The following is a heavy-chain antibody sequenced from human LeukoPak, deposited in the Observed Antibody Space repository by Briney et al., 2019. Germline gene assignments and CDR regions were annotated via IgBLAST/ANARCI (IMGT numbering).Heavy chain of an antibody. Sequence: SSNSSYISSAHSVQRRSPISSDNAKNSLYLQMNSLRAEDTAVYYCARDRVTMVRGVFDYWGQGTLVTVSS. V-gene: IGHV3-21*01. CDR3: ARDRVTMVRGVFDY. D-gene: IGHD3-10*01. J-gene: IGHJ4*02. CDR2: SSNSSYI.